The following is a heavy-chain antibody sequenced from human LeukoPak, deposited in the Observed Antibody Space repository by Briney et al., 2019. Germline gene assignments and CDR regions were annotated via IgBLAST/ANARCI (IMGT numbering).Heavy chain of an antibody. CDR2: INPNSRDT. CDR1: GYTFTGYY. Sequence: ASVKVSCKASGYTFTGYYMHWLRQATGQGLEWMGRINPNSRDTKFAQKFQGRVTMSRDTSLSTAYMELTRLTSDDTAVYFCATHINWNYAGILDYWGQGALVTVSS. J-gene: IGHJ4*02. CDR3: ATHINWNYAGILDY. V-gene: IGHV1-2*06. D-gene: IGHD1-7*01.